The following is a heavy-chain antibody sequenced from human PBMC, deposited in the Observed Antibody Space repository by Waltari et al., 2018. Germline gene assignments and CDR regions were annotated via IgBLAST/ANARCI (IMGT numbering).Heavy chain of an antibody. CDR1: GFTFGNSA. J-gene: IGHJ3*02. CDR3: AKVEGGIVTRYYALDI. D-gene: IGHD3-16*02. CDR2: SSGSSSST. V-gene: IGHV3-23*01. Sequence: EVQLLESGGGLVQPGGSLRLSCAASGFTFGNSALSWVRQAPGKGLEWISGSSGSSSSTYDADSVKGRFTISRDNSKNTLYLQMNSLRVEDTAVYFCAKVEGGIVTRYYALDIWGQGTMVTVSS.